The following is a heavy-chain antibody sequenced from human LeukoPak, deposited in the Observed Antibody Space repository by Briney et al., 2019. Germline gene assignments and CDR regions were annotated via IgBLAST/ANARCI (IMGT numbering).Heavy chain of an antibody. CDR1: GYTFTSYY. J-gene: IGHJ3*02. D-gene: IGHD3-22*01. CDR3: ARYPDGNYYDSSGYPVLNHAFGI. CDR2: INPSGGST. Sequence: ASVKVSCKASGYTFTSYYMHWVRQAPGQGLEWMGIINPSGGSTSYAQKFQGRVTMTRDTSTSTVYMELSSLRSEDTAVYYCARYPDGNYYDSSGYPVLNHAFGIWGQGTMVTVSS. V-gene: IGHV1-46*01.